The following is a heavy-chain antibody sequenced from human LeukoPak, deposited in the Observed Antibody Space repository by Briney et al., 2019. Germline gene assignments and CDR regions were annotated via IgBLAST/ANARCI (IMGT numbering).Heavy chain of an antibody. D-gene: IGHD3-22*01. CDR3: AKSLPLYYYDSSGLAFDY. CDR1: GVTFSSIA. CDR2: IRGSGGST. Sequence: GGSLRLSCAASGVTFSSIAMRWVRPAPGKGREWVSAIRGSGGSTYYADSVKGRFTISRDNYKNTPYVQMNSLRAEDTAVYYCAKSLPLYYYDSSGLAFDYWGQGTLVTVSS. V-gene: IGHV3-23*01. J-gene: IGHJ4*02.